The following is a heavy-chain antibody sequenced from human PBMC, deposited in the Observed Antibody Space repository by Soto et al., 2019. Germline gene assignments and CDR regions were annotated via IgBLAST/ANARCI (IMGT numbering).Heavy chain of an antibody. Sequence: PGGSLRLSCAASGFAFSTYPRIWVRQAPGKGLECVGSISDSGANTYYADSVRGRFTISRDNSKNTLYLQMNSLRDDDTAVYYCAKILSMATSYYYRMDVCRHGTTVTVYS. V-gene: IGHV3-23*01. CDR3: AKILSMATSYYYRMDV. CDR1: GFAFSTYP. CDR2: ISDSGANT. D-gene: IGHD3-10*01. J-gene: IGHJ6*02.